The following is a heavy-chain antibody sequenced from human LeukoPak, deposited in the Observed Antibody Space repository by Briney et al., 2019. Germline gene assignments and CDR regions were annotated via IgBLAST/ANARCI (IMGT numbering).Heavy chain of an antibody. V-gene: IGHV3-33*01. J-gene: IGHJ4*02. CDR2: IWYDGSNK. Sequence: PGRSLRLSCGASGFTFTTYDLHWVRQAPGKGLEWVAVIWYDGSNKYYADSVKGRFTISRDNSKNTLCLQMNSLRAEDTAVYYCARDQGYFDYWGQGTLVTVSS. CDR3: ARDQGYFDY. CDR1: GFTFTTYD.